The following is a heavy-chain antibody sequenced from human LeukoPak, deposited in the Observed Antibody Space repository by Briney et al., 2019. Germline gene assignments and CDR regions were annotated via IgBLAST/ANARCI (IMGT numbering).Heavy chain of an antibody. Sequence: PGGSLRLSCAASGFTFSSYAMSWVRQAPGKGLEWVSAISGSGGNTYYAGSVKGRFTISRDNSNNTLYLQMNSLRAEDTALYYCAKFLKAFGMDVWGKGTTVTVSS. J-gene: IGHJ6*04. D-gene: IGHD2/OR15-2a*01. CDR2: ISGSGGNT. V-gene: IGHV3-23*01. CDR3: AKFLKAFGMDV. CDR1: GFTFSSYA.